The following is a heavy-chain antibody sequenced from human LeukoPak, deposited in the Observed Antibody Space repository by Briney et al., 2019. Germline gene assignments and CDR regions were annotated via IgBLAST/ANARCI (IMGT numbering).Heavy chain of an antibody. J-gene: IGHJ5*02. D-gene: IGHD2-15*01. Sequence: ASVKVSCKASGYSFSTYSMNWVRQAPGQGLEWMGWISAYNGNTNYAQKLQGRVTMTTDTSTSTAYMELRSLRSDDTAVYYCARGYCSGGSCYFYWFDPWGQGTLVTVSS. CDR2: ISAYNGNT. CDR1: GYSFSTYS. CDR3: ARGYCSGGSCYFYWFDP. V-gene: IGHV1-18*01.